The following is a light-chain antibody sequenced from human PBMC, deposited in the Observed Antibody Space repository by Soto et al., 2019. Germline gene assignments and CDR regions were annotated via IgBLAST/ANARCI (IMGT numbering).Light chain of an antibody. J-gene: IGLJ1*01. Sequence: QSVLTQPASVSGSPGQSITISCTGTSSDVGGYNYVSWYQQHPGKVPKLMIYEVSNRPSGVVNRFSGSKSGNTASLTISGLQAEDEADYYCSSFTSSSTQVFGTGTKLTV. CDR3: SSFTSSSTQV. CDR2: EVS. V-gene: IGLV2-14*01. CDR1: SSDVGGYNY.